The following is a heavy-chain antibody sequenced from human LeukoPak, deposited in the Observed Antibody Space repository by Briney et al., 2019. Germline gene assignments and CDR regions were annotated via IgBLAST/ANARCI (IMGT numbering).Heavy chain of an antibody. Sequence: ASVTVSCKASGYTFINYGISWVRQAPGQGLEWMGWITSYNGNTNYAQKLQGRVTMTTDTSTSTAYMELRSLRSDDTAVYYCARDDGTYYYFDYWGQGTLVTVSS. CDR3: ARDDGTYYYFDY. V-gene: IGHV1-18*01. CDR2: ITSYNGNT. D-gene: IGHD1-1*01. J-gene: IGHJ4*02. CDR1: GYTFINYG.